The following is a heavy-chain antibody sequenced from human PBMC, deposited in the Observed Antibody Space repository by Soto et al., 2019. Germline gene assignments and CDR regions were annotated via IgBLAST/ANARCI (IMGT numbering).Heavy chain of an antibody. CDR2: INHSGSI. D-gene: IGHD2-15*01. CDR3: ARVQEKAATQWSNWFDP. Sequence: PSETLSLTCAVYGGSFSGYYWSWIRQPPGKGLEWIGEINHSGSINYNPSLKSRVTISVDTSKNQFSLKLSSVTAADTAVYYCARVQEKAATQWSNWFDPWGQGTLVTVSS. V-gene: IGHV4-34*01. J-gene: IGHJ5*02. CDR1: GGSFSGYY.